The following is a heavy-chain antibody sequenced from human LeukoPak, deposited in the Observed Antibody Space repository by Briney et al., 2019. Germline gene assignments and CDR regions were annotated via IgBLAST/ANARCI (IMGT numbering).Heavy chain of an antibody. CDR2: ISYDGSNK. V-gene: IGHV3-30*04. Sequence: GRSLRLSCAASGFTFSSYAMHWVRQAPGKGLEWVAVISYDGSNKYYADSVKGRFTVSRDNSKNTLYLQMNSLRAEDTAVYYCAKKSATYGDYATQDYWGQGTLVTVSS. CDR1: GFTFSSYA. D-gene: IGHD4-17*01. CDR3: AKKSATYGDYATQDY. J-gene: IGHJ4*02.